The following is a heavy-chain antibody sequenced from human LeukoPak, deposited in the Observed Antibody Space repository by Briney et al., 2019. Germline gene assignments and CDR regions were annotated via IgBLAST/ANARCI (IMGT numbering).Heavy chain of an antibody. Sequence: PSETLSLTCAVYGGSFSSYYWSWIRQPPGKGLEWIGEINHSGSTNYNPSLKSRVTISVDTSKNQFSLKLSSVTAADTAVYYCARGRRYYDFWSGYYTGDYYYYYYMDIWGKGTTVTVSS. CDR1: GGSFSSYY. CDR3: ARGRRYYDFWSGYYTGDYYYYYYMDI. V-gene: IGHV4-34*01. CDR2: INHSGST. J-gene: IGHJ6*03. D-gene: IGHD3-3*01.